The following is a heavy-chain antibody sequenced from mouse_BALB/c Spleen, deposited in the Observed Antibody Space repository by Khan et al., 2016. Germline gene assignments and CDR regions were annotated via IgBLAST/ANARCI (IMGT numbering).Heavy chain of an antibody. CDR3: ARWARGYGDPAMDY. J-gene: IGHJ4*01. V-gene: IGHV1S136*01. CDR1: GYTFTSYV. D-gene: IGHD2-13*01. Sequence: VQLQQSGPELVKPGASVKMSCKASGYTFTSYVMHWVKQKPGQGLEWIGYINPYNDGTKYNEKFKGKATLTSDKSSSTAYMELSSLTSEDSAVYDCARWARGYGDPAMDYWGQETSVAVAS. CDR2: INPYNDGT.